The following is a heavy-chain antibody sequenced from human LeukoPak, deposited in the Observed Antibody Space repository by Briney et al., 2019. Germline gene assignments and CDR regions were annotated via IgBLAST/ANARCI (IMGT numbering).Heavy chain of an antibody. D-gene: IGHD3-22*01. J-gene: IGHJ1*01. CDR2: INSDGKTT. CDR3: ATYSSLNRREFQY. Sequence: GGSLRLSCAASGFTFSDYSMNWVRQAPGKGLEDLSYINSDGKTTWYADSVKGRFTASRDNAKNSLYLQMNSLRAEDTAVYYCATYSSLNRREFQYWGQGTLLTVSS. V-gene: IGHV3-48*01. CDR1: GFTFSDYS.